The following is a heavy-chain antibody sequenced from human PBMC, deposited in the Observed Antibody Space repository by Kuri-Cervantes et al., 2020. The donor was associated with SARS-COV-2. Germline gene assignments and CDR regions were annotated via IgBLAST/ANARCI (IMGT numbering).Heavy chain of an antibody. D-gene: IGHD6-13*01. CDR1: GYSISSGYY. CDR3: VQVDIAAAGTNYYYMDV. Sequence: GSLRLSCAVSGYSISSGYYWGWIRQPPGKGLEWIGSIYHSGSTYYNPSLKSRVTISVDTSKNQFSLKLSSVTAADTAVYYCVQVDIAAAGTNYYYMDVWGKGTTVTVSS. J-gene: IGHJ6*03. CDR2: IYHSGST. V-gene: IGHV4-38-2*01.